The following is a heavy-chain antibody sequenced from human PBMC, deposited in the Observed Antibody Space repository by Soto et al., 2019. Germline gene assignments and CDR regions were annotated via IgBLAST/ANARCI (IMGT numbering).Heavy chain of an antibody. CDR3: ARRVGSCSGTSCNGWFDP. V-gene: IGHV4-39*01. CDR2: TYHSGST. D-gene: IGHD2-2*01. J-gene: IGHJ5*02. Sequence: SETMSLTCSVAGESISKTTSYWGWIRQPPGKGLEWIGTTYHSGSTYYNPSLMIRVTLSRDKSKNQFSLKLNSLTAADTAGSYCARRVGSCSGTSCNGWFDPWGQGTLVTVSS. CDR1: GESISKTTSY.